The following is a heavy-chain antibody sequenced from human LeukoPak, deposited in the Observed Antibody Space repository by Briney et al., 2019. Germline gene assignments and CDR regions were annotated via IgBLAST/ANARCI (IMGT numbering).Heavy chain of an antibody. J-gene: IGHJ4*02. CDR3: ARVSVVVAATSIGFDY. D-gene: IGHD2-15*01. CDR1: GGSISSSSYY. CDR2: IYYSGST. V-gene: IGHV4-39*07. Sequence: SETLSLTCTVSGGSISSSSYYWGWIRQPPGKGLEWIGSIYYSGSTYYNPSLKSRVTISVDTSKNQFSLKLSSVTAADTAVYYCARVSVVVAATSIGFDYWGQGTLVTVSS.